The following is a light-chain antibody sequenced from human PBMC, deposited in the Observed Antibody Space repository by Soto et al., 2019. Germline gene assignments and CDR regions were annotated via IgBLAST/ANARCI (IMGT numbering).Light chain of an antibody. J-gene: IGLJ1*01. V-gene: IGLV2-23*02. Sequence: QSALTQPASVSGSLGQSITISCTGTSRDVGSYDLVSWYQQHPGKVPKFLIYEVKKRPSGLSDRFSGSKSGNTATLTISGLLAEDEADYYCCSYGGSTTFYVFGSGTKVTVL. CDR2: EVK. CDR1: SRDVGSYDL. CDR3: CSYGGSTTFYV.